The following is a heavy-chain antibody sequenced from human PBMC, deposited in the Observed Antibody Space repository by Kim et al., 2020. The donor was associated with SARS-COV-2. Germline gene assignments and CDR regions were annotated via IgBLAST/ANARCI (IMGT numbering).Heavy chain of an antibody. J-gene: IGHJ3*02. V-gene: IGHV3-30*18. CDR2: ISYDGSNK. CDR3: AKARHSGYDWQHAFDI. CDR1: GFTFSSYG. Sequence: GGSLRLSCAASGFTFSSYGMHWVRQAPGKGLEWVAVISYDGSNKYYADSVKGRFTISRDNSKNTLYLQMNSLRAEDTAVYYCAKARHSGYDWQHAFDIWGQGTMVTVSS. D-gene: IGHD5-12*01.